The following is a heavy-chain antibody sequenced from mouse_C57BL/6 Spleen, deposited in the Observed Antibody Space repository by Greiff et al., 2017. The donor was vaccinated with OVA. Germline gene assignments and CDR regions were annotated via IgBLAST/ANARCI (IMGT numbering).Heavy chain of an antibody. Sequence: VLLVESGPELVKPGASVKLSCKASGYTFTSYDITWVKQRPGQGLEWIGWIYPRDGSTKYNEKFKGKATLTVDTSSSTAYMELHSLTSEDSAVYFCARDDYDEEWYFDVWGTGTTVTVSS. CDR3: ARDDYDEEWYFDV. V-gene: IGHV1-85*01. D-gene: IGHD2-4*01. CDR1: GYTFTSYD. J-gene: IGHJ1*03. CDR2: IYPRDGST.